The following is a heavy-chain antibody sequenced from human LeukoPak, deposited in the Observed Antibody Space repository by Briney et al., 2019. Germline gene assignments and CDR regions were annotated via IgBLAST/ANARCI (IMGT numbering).Heavy chain of an antibody. D-gene: IGHD5-24*01. Sequence: SETLSLTCAVSGYSLSSGYYWGWIRQPPGKGLEWIGSIYHSGSTYYNPSLKSRVTISVDTSKNQFSLQLNSVTAADTAVYYCARNGDDGYHYSYYYYYYMDVWGKGTTVTVSS. J-gene: IGHJ6*03. V-gene: IGHV4-38-2*01. CDR3: ARNGDDGYHYSYYYYYYMDV. CDR1: GYSLSSGYY. CDR2: IYHSGST.